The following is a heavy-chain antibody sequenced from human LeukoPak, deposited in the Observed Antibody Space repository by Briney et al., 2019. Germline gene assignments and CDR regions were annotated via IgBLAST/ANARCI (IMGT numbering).Heavy chain of an antibody. CDR3: ARASEDYYYYYMDV. V-gene: IGHV3-30*02. D-gene: IGHD1-14*01. Sequence: GGSLRLSCAASGFTFSSYGMHWVRQAPGKGLEWVAFIRYDGSNKYYADSVKGRFTISRDNSRNTLYLQMNTLSPDDTAVYYCARASEDYYYYYMDVWGKGTTVTISS. CDR1: GFTFSSYG. CDR2: IRYDGSNK. J-gene: IGHJ6*03.